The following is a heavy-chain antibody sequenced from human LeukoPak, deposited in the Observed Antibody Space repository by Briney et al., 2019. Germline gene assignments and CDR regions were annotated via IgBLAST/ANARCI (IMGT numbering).Heavy chain of an antibody. CDR3: AKGVRLWFAYYFDY. Sequence: GGSLRLSCAASGFTLGNYAMSWVRQAPGKGLEWVSAISGNGYNTYYADSVKGRFTISSESSRNTLYLQMHSLRAEDTAVYYCAKGVRLWFAYYFDYWGQGTLVTVSS. CDR2: ISGNGYNT. CDR1: GFTLGNYA. D-gene: IGHD3-10*01. J-gene: IGHJ4*02. V-gene: IGHV3-23*01.